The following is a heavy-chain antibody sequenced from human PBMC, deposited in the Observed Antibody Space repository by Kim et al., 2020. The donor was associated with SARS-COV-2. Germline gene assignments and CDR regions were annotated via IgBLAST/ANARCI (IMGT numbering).Heavy chain of an antibody. CDR3: ASIAAAGNDY. V-gene: IGHV4-39*01. D-gene: IGHD6-13*01. CDR2: ST. J-gene: IGHJ4*02. Sequence: STYYQPSLKSRVTISVETSKNQFSLKLSSVTAADTAVYYCASIAAAGNDYWGQGTLVTVSS.